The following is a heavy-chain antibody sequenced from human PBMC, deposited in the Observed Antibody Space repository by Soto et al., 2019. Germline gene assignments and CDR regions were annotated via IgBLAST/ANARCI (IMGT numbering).Heavy chain of an antibody. CDR3: ARDGPSVLLGAYNWFDP. CDR2: ISYDGSNK. J-gene: IGHJ5*02. V-gene: IGHV3-30-3*01. D-gene: IGHD3-10*01. CDR1: GFTFSSYA. Sequence: GGSLRLSCAASGFTFSSYAMHWVRQAPGKGLEWVAVISYDGSNKYYADSVKGRFTISRDNSKNTLYLQMNSLRAEDTAVYYCARDGPSVLLGAYNWFDPWGQGTLVTVSS.